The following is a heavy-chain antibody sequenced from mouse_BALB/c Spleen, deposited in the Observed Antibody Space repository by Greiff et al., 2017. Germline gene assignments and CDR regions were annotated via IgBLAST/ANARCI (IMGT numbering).Heavy chain of an antibody. CDR2: ISTYYGDA. V-gene: IGHV1S137*01. CDR3: ARSTMITGYAMDY. J-gene: IGHJ4*01. CDR1: GYTFTDYA. Sequence: VQLQQSGAELVRPGVSVKISCKGSGYTFTDYAMHWVKQSHAKSLEWIGVISTYYGDASYNQKFKGKATMTVDKSSSTAYMELARLTSEDSAIYYCARSTMITGYAMDYWGQGTSVTVSS. D-gene: IGHD2-4*01.